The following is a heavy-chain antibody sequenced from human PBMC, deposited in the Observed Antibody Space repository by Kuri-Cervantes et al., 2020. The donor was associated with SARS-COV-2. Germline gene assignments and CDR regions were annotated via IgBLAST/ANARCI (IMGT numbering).Heavy chain of an antibody. CDR3: AKLPPLEPSAYSPAGHNWFDP. CDR2: IHYSGNA. CDR1: GGSISSSNYY. D-gene: IGHD5-12*01. V-gene: IGHV4-39*01. Sequence: SETLSLTCTGSGGSISSSNYYWGWIRQPPGKGLEWIGSIHYSGNAYYNPTLKSRVTISVDTSKNQFSLKLSSVTAADTAVYYCAKLPPLEPSAYSPAGHNWFDPWGQGTLVTVSS. J-gene: IGHJ5*02.